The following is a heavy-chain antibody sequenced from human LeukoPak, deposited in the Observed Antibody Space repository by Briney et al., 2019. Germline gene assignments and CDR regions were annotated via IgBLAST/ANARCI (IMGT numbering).Heavy chain of an antibody. CDR2: INSKTGDT. CDR1: GYIFTDYY. Sequence: ASVKVSCKTSGYIFTDYYMNWVRQAPGQGLEWLGWINSKTGDTNYEVKFRGRVTMTRDTSISTAYMDLNRLISDDTAVYYCAAYKNAWFSFDYWGQGTLLTVSS. V-gene: IGHV1-2*02. D-gene: IGHD3-10*01. CDR3: AAYKNAWFSFDY. J-gene: IGHJ4*02.